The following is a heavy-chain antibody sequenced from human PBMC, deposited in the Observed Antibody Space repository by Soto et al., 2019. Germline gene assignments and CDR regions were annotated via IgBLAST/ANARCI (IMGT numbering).Heavy chain of an antibody. V-gene: IGHV4-38-2*02. J-gene: IGHJ4*02. Sequence: SETLSLTCSVSRYSIDRGYYWGWIRQAPGKGLERIGSSSHRGATFYTPSVKSWATISLDTANNQFSLRVTSWTLPDTAISYAARYEYDSRGTDEGHWGQGSLEVVSS. CDR2: SSHRGAT. D-gene: IGHD3-22*01. CDR1: RYSIDRGYY. CDR3: ARYEYDSRGTDEGH.